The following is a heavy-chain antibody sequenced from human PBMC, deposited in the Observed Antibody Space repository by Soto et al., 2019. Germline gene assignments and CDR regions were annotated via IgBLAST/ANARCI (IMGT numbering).Heavy chain of an antibody. J-gene: IGHJ6*02. V-gene: IGHV4-34*01. D-gene: IGHD2-15*01. Sequence: QVQLQQWGAGLLKPSETLSLTCAVYGGSFSGYYWSWIRQPPGKGLEWIGEINHSGSTNYNPSLKSRVTISVDTSKNQFSLKLSSVTAADTAVYYCARGGRNVVVVAATRYYYYYGMDVWGQGTTVTVSS. CDR1: GGSFSGYY. CDR2: INHSGST. CDR3: ARGGRNVVVVAATRYYYYYGMDV.